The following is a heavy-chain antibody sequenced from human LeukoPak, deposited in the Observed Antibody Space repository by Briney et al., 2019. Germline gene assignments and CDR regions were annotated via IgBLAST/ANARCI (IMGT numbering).Heavy chain of an antibody. D-gene: IGHD3-10*01. CDR2: IKQDGSEK. CDR3: ASYSSSRGDIEY. CDR1: GFTFSTFW. Sequence: GGSLRLSCAASGFTFSTFWMNWLRQAPGQGLEWVANIKQDGSEKHYLYSVKGRFTISRDNAKNSLYLQMNSLRDEDTADYYCASYSSSRGDIEYWGQGTLVTVSS. J-gene: IGHJ4*02. V-gene: IGHV3-7*02.